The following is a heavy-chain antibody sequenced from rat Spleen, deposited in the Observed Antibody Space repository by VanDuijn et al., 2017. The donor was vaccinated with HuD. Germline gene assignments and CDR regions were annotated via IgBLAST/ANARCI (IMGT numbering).Heavy chain of an antibody. J-gene: IGHJ4*01. D-gene: IGHD1-10*01. CDR2: ITYSGST. CDR3: ARGGNYYYVMDA. V-gene: IGHV3-1*01. CDR1: GYSITNNY. Sequence: EVQLQESGPGLVKPSQSLSLTCSVTGYSITNNYWGWIRKFPGNKMEWIGHITYSGSTTYNPSLKSRISITRDTSKNQFFLQVNSVTTEDTATYYCARGGNYYYVMDAWGQGASVTVSS.